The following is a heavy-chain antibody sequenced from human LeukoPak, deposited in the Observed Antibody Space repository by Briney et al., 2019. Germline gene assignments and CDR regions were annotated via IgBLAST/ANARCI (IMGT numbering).Heavy chain of an antibody. CDR1: GYRFTSYW. CDR2: IYPGDSDA. Sequence: GESLKISCKGSGYRFTSYWIGWVRQMPGKGLEWMGIIYPGDSDARYSPSFQGQVTISADKSISTAYLQWSSLKASDTAIYYCARHPQSYSSSWYSPTLNWFDPWGQGTLVTVSS. V-gene: IGHV5-51*01. CDR3: ARHPQSYSSSWYSPTLNWFDP. J-gene: IGHJ5*02. D-gene: IGHD6-13*01.